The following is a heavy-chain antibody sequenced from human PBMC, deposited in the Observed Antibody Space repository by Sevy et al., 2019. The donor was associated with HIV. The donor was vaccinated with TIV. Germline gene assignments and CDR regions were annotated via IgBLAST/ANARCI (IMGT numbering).Heavy chain of an antibody. CDR2: ISAYNGNT. CDR1: GYTFTSYG. CDR3: ARDIRITFGGVIARFDY. V-gene: IGHV1-18*04. D-gene: IGHD3-16*02. J-gene: IGHJ4*02. Sequence: ASVKVSCKASGYTFTSYGISWVRQAPGQGLEWIGWISAYNGNTNYAQKPQGRVTMTTDPSTSTAYMELRSLRSDDTAVYYCARDIRITFGGVIARFDYWGQGTLVTVSS.